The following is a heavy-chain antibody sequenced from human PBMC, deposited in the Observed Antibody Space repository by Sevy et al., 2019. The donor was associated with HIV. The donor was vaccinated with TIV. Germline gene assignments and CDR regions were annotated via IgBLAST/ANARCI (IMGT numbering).Heavy chain of an antibody. CDR3: TRNRGYHTFDH. J-gene: IGHJ4*02. CDR2: IRGGSGSY. CDR1: GFTFSDYA. Sequence: GGSLRLSCVASGFTFSDYAVSWDRQAPGKGLEWVSYIRGGSGSYMPYYAGSVKGRFTISRDNAKNSLYLQMNSLRDEDTAVYYCTRNRGYHTFDHWGQGTLVTVSS. V-gene: IGHV3-48*02. D-gene: IGHD5-12*01.